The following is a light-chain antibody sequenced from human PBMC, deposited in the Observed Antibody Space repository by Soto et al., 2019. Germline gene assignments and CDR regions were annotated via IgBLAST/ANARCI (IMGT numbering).Light chain of an antibody. CDR1: QSVNQK. J-gene: IGKJ2*01. V-gene: IGKV3-15*01. Sequence: EIVLTQSPATLSVSPGERATLSCRASQSVNQKLGWYQQKPGQAPRLLIYVASYRATGIPARFSGSGSGTEYTLSISNLQAEDFAVYYCHQFNNWPHTFGQGTRREIK. CDR3: HQFNNWPHT. CDR2: VAS.